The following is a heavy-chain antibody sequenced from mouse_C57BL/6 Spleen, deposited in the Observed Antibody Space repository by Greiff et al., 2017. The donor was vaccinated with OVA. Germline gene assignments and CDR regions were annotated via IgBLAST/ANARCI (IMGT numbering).Heavy chain of an antibody. J-gene: IGHJ1*03. D-gene: IGHD1-1*01. Sequence: EVQLQQSGGGLVKPGGSLKLSCAASGFTFSSYAMSWVRQTPEKRLEWVATISDGGSYTYYPDNVKGRFTISRDNAKNNLYLQMSHLKSEDTSMYYCARDDGSSYYWYFDVWGTGTTVTVSS. CDR3: ARDDGSSYYWYFDV. CDR1: GFTFSSYA. V-gene: IGHV5-4*01. CDR2: ISDGGSYT.